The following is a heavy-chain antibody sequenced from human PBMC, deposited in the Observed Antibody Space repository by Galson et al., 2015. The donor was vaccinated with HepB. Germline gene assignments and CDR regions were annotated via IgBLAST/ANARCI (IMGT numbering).Heavy chain of an antibody. Sequence: SVKVSCKASGGTFSSNSISWVRQAPGQGLEWMGRITPMFGIAKYAQQFQGRVTITAGKSTSTAYMELSSLRSDDTAVYYCARESLWGGYYYFDYWGQRTLVTVSS. D-gene: IGHD3-3*01. CDR3: ARESLWGGYYYFDY. J-gene: IGHJ4*02. CDR1: GGTFSSNS. V-gene: IGHV1-69*04. CDR2: ITPMFGIA.